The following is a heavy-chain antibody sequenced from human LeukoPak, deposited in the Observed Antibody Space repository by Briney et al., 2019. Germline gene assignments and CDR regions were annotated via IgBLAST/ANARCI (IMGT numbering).Heavy chain of an antibody. D-gene: IGHD5-24*01. Sequence: GGSLRLSCSASGFTFKSYTMAWVRQAPGKGLEWVSSISSSSSYIYYADSVKGRFTISRDNAKNSLYLQMNSLRAEDTAVYYCARDGMATKHDYWGQGTLVTVSS. V-gene: IGHV3-21*01. CDR2: ISSSSSYI. CDR1: GFTFKSYT. CDR3: ARDGMATKHDY. J-gene: IGHJ4*02.